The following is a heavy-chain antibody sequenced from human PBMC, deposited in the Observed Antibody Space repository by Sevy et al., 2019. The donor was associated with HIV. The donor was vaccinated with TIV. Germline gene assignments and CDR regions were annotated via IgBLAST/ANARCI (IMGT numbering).Heavy chain of an antibody. V-gene: IGHV1-2*06. CDR1: GYTFTGYY. CDR2: INPKSGGT. CDR3: ARQMGYYDSSGYYPWFDY. D-gene: IGHD3-22*01. Sequence: ASVKVSCKASGYTFTGYYMHWVRQAPGQGLEWMGRINPKSGGTNYAQKFQGRVTMTRDTSISTAYMELSRLRSDDTAVYYCARQMGYYDSSGYYPWFDYWGQGTLVTVSS. J-gene: IGHJ4*02.